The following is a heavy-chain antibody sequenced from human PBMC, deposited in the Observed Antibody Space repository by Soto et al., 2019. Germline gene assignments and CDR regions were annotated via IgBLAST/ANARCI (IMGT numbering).Heavy chain of an antibody. CDR2: INAGNGNT. D-gene: IGHD5-18*01. J-gene: IGHJ4*02. V-gene: IGHV1-3*01. Sequence: ASVKVSCKASGYTFTSYAMHWVRQAPGQRLEWMGWINAGNGNTKYSQKFQGRVTITRDTSASTAYMELSSLRSEDTAVYYCARSPGYSYADYWGQETLVNVSS. CDR3: ARSPGYSYADY. CDR1: GYTFTSYA.